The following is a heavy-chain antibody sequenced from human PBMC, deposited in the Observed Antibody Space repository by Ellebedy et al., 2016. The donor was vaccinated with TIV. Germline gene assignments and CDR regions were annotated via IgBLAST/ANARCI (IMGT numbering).Heavy chain of an antibody. D-gene: IGHD3-10*01. J-gene: IGHJ5*02. V-gene: IGHV4-59*11. CDR2: FYYNENANSGPPLKSP. Sequence: SETLSLTXTVSGGSLSRHYWTWIRQPPGRGLEWIGYFYYNENANSGPPLKSPNYNPSLKIPVTMSVDTSKSQFSLTLTSVTAADTAVYYCARETNFGSAVRYFDPWGQGTHVVVSS. CDR1: GGSLSRHY. CDR3: ARETNFGSAVRYFDP.